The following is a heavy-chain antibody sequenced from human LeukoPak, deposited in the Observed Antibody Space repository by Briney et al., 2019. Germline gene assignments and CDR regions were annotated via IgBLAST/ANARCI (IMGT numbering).Heavy chain of an antibody. V-gene: IGHV5-51*01. Sequence: HGESLKISCKGSGYTFTSYWIGWVRQMPGKGLEWMGIIYPGDSDTRYSPSFQGQVTISADKSITTAYLQWNSLKASDTAMYYCARLFSYYGSGSYLSQYYFDYWGQGTLVTVSS. CDR3: ARLFSYYGSGSYLSQYYFDY. CDR1: GYTFTSYW. D-gene: IGHD3-10*01. CDR2: IYPGDSDT. J-gene: IGHJ4*02.